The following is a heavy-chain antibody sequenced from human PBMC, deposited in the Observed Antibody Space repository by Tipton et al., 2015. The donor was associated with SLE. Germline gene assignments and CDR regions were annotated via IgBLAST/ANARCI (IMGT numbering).Heavy chain of an antibody. CDR3: ANRGSTWGFDY. CDR2: IKEDGSEK. CDR1: GLTFSKHW. V-gene: IGHV3-7*01. J-gene: IGHJ4*02. D-gene: IGHD7-27*01. Sequence: SLRLSCAASGLTFSKHWMTWVRQASGKGLEWVANIKEDGSEKFYADSVRGRFTISRDNAKNSLYLEMKSLRAEDTATYYCANRGSTWGFDYWGQGTLVTVSS.